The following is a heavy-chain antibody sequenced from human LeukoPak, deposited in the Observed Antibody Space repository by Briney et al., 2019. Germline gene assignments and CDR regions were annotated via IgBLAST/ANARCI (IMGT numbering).Heavy chain of an antibody. V-gene: IGHV3-15*01. CDR1: GFTFNNAW. CDR2: IKSKTDGGTT. J-gene: IGHJ5*02. CDR3: TTGGP. Sequence: GGSLRLSCAASGFTFNNAWMSWVRQAPGKGLEWVGCIKSKTDGGTTDYAAPVKGRFTISRDDSKNTLYLQMNSLKTEDTAVYYCTTGGPWGQGTLVTVSS.